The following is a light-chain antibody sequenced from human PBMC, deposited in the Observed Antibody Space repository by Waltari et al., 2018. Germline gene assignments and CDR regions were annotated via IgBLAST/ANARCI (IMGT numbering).Light chain of an antibody. J-gene: IGLJ3*02. CDR2: EVT. Sequence: QSALSQPASVSGSPGQSITISCTGTSSDVGSYKLVSWYQQHPGKVPKLIIFEVTKRPSGVSNRFAGSKSGNTASLTISGLQPEDEADYYCCSYASDITLVFGGGTKLTVL. CDR1: SSDVGSYKL. V-gene: IGLV2-23*02. CDR3: CSYASDITLV.